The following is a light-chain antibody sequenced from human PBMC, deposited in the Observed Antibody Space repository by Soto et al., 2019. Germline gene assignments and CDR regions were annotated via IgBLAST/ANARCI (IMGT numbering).Light chain of an antibody. Sequence: EIVITQSPCTLSVSPGERATLSCRAGQGVTTNFAWYQQKSGQSPRLLIYDVSIRATGVPARFSGGGSGTDFTLTISRLEPEDFAAYYCQLYGVLSWTFGQGTKVDIK. CDR2: DVS. V-gene: IGKV3-15*01. CDR3: QLYGVLSWT. J-gene: IGKJ1*01. CDR1: QGVTTN.